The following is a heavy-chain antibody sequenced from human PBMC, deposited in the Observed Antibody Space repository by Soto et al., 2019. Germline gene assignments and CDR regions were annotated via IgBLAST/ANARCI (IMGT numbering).Heavy chain of an antibody. CDR2: ISGSGDST. CDR1: GFTFSSYA. V-gene: IGHV3-23*01. J-gene: IGHJ4*02. D-gene: IGHD5-18*01. Sequence: SLRLSCAASGFTFSSYAMSWVRQAPGKGLEWVSGISGSGDSTYYADSVKGRFTISRDNAKNSLYLQMNSLRAEDTAVYYCARDYSSYGPFDYWGQGTLVTVSS. CDR3: ARDYSSYGPFDY.